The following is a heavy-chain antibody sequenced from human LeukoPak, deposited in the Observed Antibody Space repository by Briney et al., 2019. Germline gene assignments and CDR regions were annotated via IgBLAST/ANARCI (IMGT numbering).Heavy chain of an antibody. V-gene: IGHV4-59*01. CDR3: ARAPPRDYYGSGSYDY. CDR2: IYYSGST. CDR1: GDSISSYY. Sequence: SETLSLTCTVSGDSISSYYWSWIRQPPGKGLEWIGYIYYSGSTNYNPSLKSRVTISVDTSKNQFSLKLSSVTAADTAVYYCARAPPRDYYGSGSYDYWGQGTLVTVSS. J-gene: IGHJ4*02. D-gene: IGHD3-10*01.